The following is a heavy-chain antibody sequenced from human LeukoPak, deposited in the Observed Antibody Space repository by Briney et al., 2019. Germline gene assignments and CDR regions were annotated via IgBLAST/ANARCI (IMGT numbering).Heavy chain of an antibody. CDR2: ISGSGGST. J-gene: IGHJ4*02. Sequence: GGTLRLSCAPSGFTLSNFAMSWVRQAPGEGLEWVAAISGSGGSTYYADSVKGRFTISRDNSKNTLYLQVNSLRAEDTAVYYCAKRGSRGGGYASGIDFDYWGQGTLVTVSS. CDR1: GFTLSNFA. V-gene: IGHV3-23*01. CDR3: AKRGSRGGGYASGIDFDY. D-gene: IGHD3-10*01.